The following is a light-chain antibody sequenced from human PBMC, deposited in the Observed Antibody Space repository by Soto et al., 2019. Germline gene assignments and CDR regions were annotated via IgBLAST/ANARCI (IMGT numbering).Light chain of an antibody. J-gene: IGLJ2*01. Sequence: QSALTQPASVSGSPGQSITISCTGTSSDVGSYNYVSWYQQHPGKVPKLMIFDVGSRPSGVSDRFSGSKSGNTASLTISRLQPADEEDYYCSTYTTSTRTVVFGGGTKVTVL. CDR3: STYTTSTRTVV. CDR2: DVG. V-gene: IGLV2-14*03. CDR1: SSDVGSYNY.